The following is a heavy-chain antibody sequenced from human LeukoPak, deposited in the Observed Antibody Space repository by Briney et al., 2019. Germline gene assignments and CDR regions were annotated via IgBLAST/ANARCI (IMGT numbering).Heavy chain of an antibody. CDR1: GFTFSSYA. V-gene: IGHV3-23*01. CDR2: ISGSGGST. J-gene: IGHJ4*02. Sequence: GGSLRLSCAASGFTFSSYAMSWVRQAPGKGLEWVSAISGSGGSTYYADSVKGRFTISRDNSKNTLYLQMNSLRAEDTAVYYCAKDGREVGATTLDYWGQGTLVTVSS. D-gene: IGHD1-26*01. CDR3: AKDGREVGATTLDY.